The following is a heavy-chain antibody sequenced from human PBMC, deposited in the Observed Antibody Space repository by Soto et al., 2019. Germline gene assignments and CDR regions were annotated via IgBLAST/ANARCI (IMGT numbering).Heavy chain of an antibody. CDR1: VGSISSYY. CDR2: IYYSGST. Sequence: SETLSLTCTVSVGSISSYYWSWIRQPPGKGLEWIGYIYYSGSTNYNPSLKSRVTISVDTSKNQFSLKLSSVTAADTAVYYCARHGIVLRYFDWLSIEYYFDYWGQGTLVTVSS. CDR3: ARHGIVLRYFDWLSIEYYFDY. J-gene: IGHJ4*02. V-gene: IGHV4-59*08. D-gene: IGHD3-9*01.